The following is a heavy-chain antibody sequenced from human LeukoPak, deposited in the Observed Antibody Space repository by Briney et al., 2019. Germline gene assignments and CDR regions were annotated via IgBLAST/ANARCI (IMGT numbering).Heavy chain of an antibody. CDR2: IFYSGST. CDR3: ARHRTMVRGRTTYYYYYYYMDV. D-gene: IGHD3-10*01. Sequence: PSETLSLTCTVSSGSLSTSNYYWGWVRQPPGKALEWLGNIFYSGSTNYNPSLKSRVTISVDTSKNQFSLKLSSVAAADTAVYYCARHRTMVRGRTTYYYYYYYMDVWGKGTTVTISS. J-gene: IGHJ6*03. V-gene: IGHV4-39*01. CDR1: SGSLSTSNYY.